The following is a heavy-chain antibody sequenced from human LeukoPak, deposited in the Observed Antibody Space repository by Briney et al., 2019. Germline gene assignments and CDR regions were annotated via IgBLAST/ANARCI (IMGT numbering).Heavy chain of an antibody. CDR1: GFTFSSYA. J-gene: IGHJ4*02. CDR2: ISGNGDSA. Sequence: GGSLRLSCAASGFTFSSYAMSWARQAPGMGLEWVSAISGNGDSAYYADSVKGRVTISRDTSKSTLYLQMNSLRAEDTAVYYCAKRAQRPKYSSSWYPLFDYWGQGTLVTVSS. D-gene: IGHD6-13*01. V-gene: IGHV3-23*01. CDR3: AKRAQRPKYSSSWYPLFDY.